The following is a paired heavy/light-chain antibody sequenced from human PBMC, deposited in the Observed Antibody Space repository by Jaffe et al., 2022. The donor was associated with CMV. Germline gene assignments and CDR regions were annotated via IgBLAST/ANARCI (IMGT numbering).Light chain of an antibody. CDR3: QVWDSTTDRRV. CDR1: NIGTKS. V-gene: IGLV3-21*04. CDR2: SNS. J-gene: IGLJ3*02. Sequence: SYVLTQPPSVSVAPGKTAGITCGGNNIGTKSVHWYQQKPGQAPVLVIYSNSDRPSGIPERFSGSNSGNTATLTISRVDAGDEADYYCQVWDSTTDRRVFGGGTTVTVL.
Heavy chain of an antibody. D-gene: IGHD3-10*01. CDR3: ARETYYSDSGNYHEGGSPHFDY. CDR1: GYTFTTYF. Sequence: QVQLVQSGAEMRKPGASVKISCKASGYTFTTYFIHWVRQAPGQGLEWMGIINPFDGSTTYAQNFQGRVTMTSDTSTSTVYAELSSLRSDDTALYYCARETYYSDSGNYHEGGSPHFDYWGQGALVTVSS. J-gene: IGHJ4*02. V-gene: IGHV1-46*01. CDR2: INPFDGST.